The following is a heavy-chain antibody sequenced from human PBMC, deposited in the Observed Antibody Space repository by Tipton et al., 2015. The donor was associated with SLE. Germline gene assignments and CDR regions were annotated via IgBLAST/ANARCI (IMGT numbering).Heavy chain of an antibody. CDR1: DGSISSSNYY. V-gene: IGHV4-39*06. CDR2: IFYTGST. D-gene: IGHD5-12*01. CDR3: ARRHYSGPFDN. Sequence: TLSLTCTVSDGSISSSNYYWGWIRQPPGKGLEWIGSIFYTGSTYYNPSLKSRVSFSIDTSKNQFPLKLNSVTAAGTAVYYCARRHYSGPFDNWGQGTLVTVST. J-gene: IGHJ4*02.